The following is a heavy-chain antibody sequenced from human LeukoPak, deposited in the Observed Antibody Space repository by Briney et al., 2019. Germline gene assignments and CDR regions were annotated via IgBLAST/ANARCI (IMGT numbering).Heavy chain of an antibody. Sequence: ASVKVSCKVSGYTLTELSMHWVRRAPGKGLEWMGGFDPEDGETIYAQKFQGRVTMTEDTSTDTAYMELSSLRSEDTAAYYCATDPLYYYDSSGYYWGQGTLVTVSS. D-gene: IGHD3-22*01. CDR1: GYTLTELS. CDR3: ATDPLYYYDSSGYY. J-gene: IGHJ4*02. CDR2: FDPEDGET. V-gene: IGHV1-24*01.